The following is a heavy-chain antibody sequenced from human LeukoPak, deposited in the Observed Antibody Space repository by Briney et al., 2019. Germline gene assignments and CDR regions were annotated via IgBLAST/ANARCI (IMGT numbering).Heavy chain of an antibody. J-gene: IGHJ6*03. Sequence: QAVGSLRLSCAASGFTFSSYAMSWVRQAPGKGLEWVSAISGSGGSTYYADSVKGRFTISRDNSKNTLYLQMNSLRAEDTAVYYCAKALVVTGYYYYYMDVWGKGTTVTVSS. V-gene: IGHV3-23*01. CDR2: ISGSGGST. D-gene: IGHD4-23*01. CDR3: AKALVVTGYYYYYMDV. CDR1: GFTFSSYA.